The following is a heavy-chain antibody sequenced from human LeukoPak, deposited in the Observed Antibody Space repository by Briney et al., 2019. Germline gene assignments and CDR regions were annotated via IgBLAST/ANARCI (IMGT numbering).Heavy chain of an antibody. V-gene: IGHV1-2*02. CDR1: GYTFSDHY. D-gene: IGHD3-9*01. CDR3: ATYYDILTGTNFDY. CDR2: INPNSGDT. Sequence: ASVKVSCKTSGYTFSDHYIHWIRQAPGQGLEWVGWINPNSGDTDYAQKFQGRVTMTRDTSISTAYMELSRLRSDDTAVYYCATYYDILTGTNFDYWGQGTLVTVSS. J-gene: IGHJ4*02.